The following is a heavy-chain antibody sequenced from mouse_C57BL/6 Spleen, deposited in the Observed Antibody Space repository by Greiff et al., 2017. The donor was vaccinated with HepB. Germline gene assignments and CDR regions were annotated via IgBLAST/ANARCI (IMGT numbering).Heavy chain of an antibody. Sequence: EVQLVESGGGLVQPGGSLSLSCAASGFTFTDYYMSWVRQPPGKALEWFGFIRNKANGYTTEYSASVKVRFTISRDNSQSILYLQMNALRAEDSATYYCARPAYESNDGSWYFDVWGTGTTVTVSS. CDR2: IRNKANGYTT. CDR1: GFTFTDYY. CDR3: ARPAYESNDGSWYFDV. V-gene: IGHV7-3*01. J-gene: IGHJ1*03. D-gene: IGHD2-5*01.